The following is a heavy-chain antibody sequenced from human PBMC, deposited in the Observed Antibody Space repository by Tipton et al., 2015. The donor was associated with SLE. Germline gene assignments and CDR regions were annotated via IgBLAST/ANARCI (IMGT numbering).Heavy chain of an antibody. J-gene: IGHJ2*01. CDR2: ISYSGSP. Sequence: GLVKPSETLSLTCSVSGGSIISSSYSWGWIRQSPGKGLEWIGTISYSGSPYYNPSLKSRVTISVDTSKNQFSLKVNSVTAADTAVYYCAGDSRSTWYFLWGRGTLVTVSS. CDR3: AGDSRSTWYFL. CDR1: GGSIISSSYS. V-gene: IGHV4-39*07. D-gene: IGHD6-13*01.